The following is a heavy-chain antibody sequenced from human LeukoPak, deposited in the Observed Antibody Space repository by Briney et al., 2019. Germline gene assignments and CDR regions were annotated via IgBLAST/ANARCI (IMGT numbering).Heavy chain of an antibody. CDR1: GGPISSYY. CDR2: IYTSGST. Sequence: SETLSLTCTVSGGPISSYYWSWIRQPAGKGLEWIGSIYTSGSTNYNPSLKSRVTMSVDTSKNQFSLKLSSVTAADTAVYYCASESGWYSLSVFDYWGQGTLVTVSS. D-gene: IGHD6-19*01. J-gene: IGHJ4*02. V-gene: IGHV4-4*07. CDR3: ASESGWYSLSVFDY.